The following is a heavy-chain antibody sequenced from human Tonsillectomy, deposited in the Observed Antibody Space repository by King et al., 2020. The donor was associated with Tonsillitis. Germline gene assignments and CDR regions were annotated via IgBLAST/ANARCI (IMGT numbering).Heavy chain of an antibody. Sequence: LQLQESGPGVVKPSETLSLTCTVSGGSISGGDHYWAWIRQPPGKGLEWIGYMYYSGTIFYTPSLKSRITISGGTSENRFSLKLRSVTAADTAVYFCARYVSGSFDYWGQGALVTVSS. V-gene: IGHV4-39*01. CDR1: GGSISGGDHY. D-gene: IGHD1-26*01. CDR2: MYYSGTI. CDR3: ARYVSGSFDY. J-gene: IGHJ4*02.